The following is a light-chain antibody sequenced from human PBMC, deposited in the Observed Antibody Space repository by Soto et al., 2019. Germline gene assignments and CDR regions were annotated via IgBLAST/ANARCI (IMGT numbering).Light chain of an antibody. J-gene: IGLJ1*01. V-gene: IGLV2-14*01. Sequence: QSALTQPASVSGSPGQSITISCTGTSSDVGGYNYVSWYQQHPGKAPKLMIYEVSNRPSGVSNRLSGSKSGNTASLTISGLQADDEADYYCSSHTISSALQVFGTGTKVTVL. CDR1: SSDVGGYNY. CDR3: SSHTISSALQV. CDR2: EVS.